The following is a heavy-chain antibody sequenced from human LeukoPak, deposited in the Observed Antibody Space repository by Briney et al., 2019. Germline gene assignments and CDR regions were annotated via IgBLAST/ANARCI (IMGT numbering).Heavy chain of an antibody. CDR3: ARDLHSSGWYEGFDY. Sequence: ASVKVSCKASGYTFTSYGISWVRQAPGQGLEWMGWISAYNGNTNYAQKHQGRVTMTTDTSTSTAYMELRSLRSDDTAVYYCARDLHSSGWYEGFDYWGQGTLVTVSS. CDR1: GYTFTSYG. V-gene: IGHV1-18*01. D-gene: IGHD6-19*01. J-gene: IGHJ4*02. CDR2: ISAYNGNT.